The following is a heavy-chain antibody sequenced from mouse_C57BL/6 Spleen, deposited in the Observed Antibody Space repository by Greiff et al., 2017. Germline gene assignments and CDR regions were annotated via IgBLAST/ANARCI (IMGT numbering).Heavy chain of an antibody. Sequence: QVQLQQPGAELVKPGASVKLSCKASGYTFTSYWMNWVKQRPGQGLEWIGMIHPNSGSTNYNEKFKSKATLTVDKSSSTAYMQLSSLTSEDSAVYYCARDHYGKTYAMDYWGQGTSVTVSS. CDR2: IHPNSGST. V-gene: IGHV1-64*01. CDR3: ARDHYGKTYAMDY. D-gene: IGHD2-1*01. J-gene: IGHJ4*01. CDR1: GYTFTSYW.